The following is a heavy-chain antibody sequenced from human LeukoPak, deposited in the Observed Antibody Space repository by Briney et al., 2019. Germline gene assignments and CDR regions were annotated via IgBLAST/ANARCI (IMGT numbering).Heavy chain of an antibody. V-gene: IGHV4-34*01. Sequence: SETLSLTXAVYGGSFSGYYWSWIRQPPGKGLEWIGEINHSGSTNYNPSLKSRVTISVDTSKNQFSLKLSSVTAADTAVYYCARVSGYSSSWYEYFQHWGQGTLVTVSS. CDR2: INHSGST. CDR3: ARVSGYSSSWYEYFQH. J-gene: IGHJ1*01. CDR1: GGSFSGYY. D-gene: IGHD6-13*01.